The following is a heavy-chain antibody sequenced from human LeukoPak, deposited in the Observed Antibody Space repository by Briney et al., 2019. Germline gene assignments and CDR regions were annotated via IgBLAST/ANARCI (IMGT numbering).Heavy chain of an antibody. J-gene: IGHJ4*02. CDR3: ARVNINNWHSCDY. CDR1: GGSISSNNW. D-gene: IGHD1-1*01. V-gene: IGHV4-4*02. CDR2: IYHSGSP. Sequence: SETLSLTCAVSGGSISSNNWWGWVRQPPGKGLEWIGEIYHSGSPNYNPSLKSRVTISVDKSRNHFSLNLSSVTAADTAVYYCARVNINNWHSCDYWGQGTLVTVSP.